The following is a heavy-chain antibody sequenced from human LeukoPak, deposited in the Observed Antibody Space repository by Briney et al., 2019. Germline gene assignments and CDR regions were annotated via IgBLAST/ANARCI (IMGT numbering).Heavy chain of an antibody. J-gene: IGHJ5*02. Sequence: GAPRKVCCKASGHTFTTYYINSVPQAPGPGIGWMGWMNPNSGNTGYAQKFQGRVTMTRNTSISTAYMELSSLRSEDTAVYYCASCSGGSCYDPWFDPWGQGTLVTVSS. CDR1: GHTFTTYY. CDR3: ASCSGGSCYDPWFDP. V-gene: IGHV1-8*01. CDR2: MNPNSGNT. D-gene: IGHD2-15*01.